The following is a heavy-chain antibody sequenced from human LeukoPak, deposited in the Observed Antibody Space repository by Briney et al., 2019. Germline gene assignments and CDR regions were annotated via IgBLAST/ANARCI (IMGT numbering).Heavy chain of an antibody. CDR2: ISYDGSNK. Sequence: GGSLRLSCAASGFTFSSYSMNWVRQAPGKGLEWVAVISYDGSNKYYADSVKGRFTISRDNSKNTLYLQMNSLRAEDTAVYYCAKLAIGSSSHLTPFDYWGQGTLVTVSS. V-gene: IGHV3-30*18. J-gene: IGHJ4*01. CDR1: GFTFSSYS. D-gene: IGHD6-13*01. CDR3: AKLAIGSSSHLTPFDY.